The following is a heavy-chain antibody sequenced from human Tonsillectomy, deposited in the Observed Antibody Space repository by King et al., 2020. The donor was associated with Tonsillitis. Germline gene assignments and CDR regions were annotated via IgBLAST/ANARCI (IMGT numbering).Heavy chain of an antibody. CDR2: IRFDGSNE. D-gene: IGHD6-6*01. CDR1: GFTFSHHA. V-gene: IGHV3-30*02. Sequence: VQLVESGGGVVQPGGSLRLSCAASGFTFSHHALHWVRQAPGKGLEWVTYIRFDGSNEYYVDSVKGRFTISRDNSRNTLYLQMNSLRTEDTAVYYCAIFGSIAGSRDYWGQGTLVSVYS. J-gene: IGHJ4*02. CDR3: AIFGSIAGSRDY.